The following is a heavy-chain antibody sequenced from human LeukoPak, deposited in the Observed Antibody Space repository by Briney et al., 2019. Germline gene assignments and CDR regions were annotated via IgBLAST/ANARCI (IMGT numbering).Heavy chain of an antibody. CDR3: AREGASSSFGY. J-gene: IGHJ4*02. Sequence: GGSLRLSCATSGFTVSSNYMSWVRQAPGKGLEWVSVLYSGGNTYHADSVKGRFTISRDNSKNTLYLQMNSLRAEDTAVYYCAREGASSSFGYWGQGTLVTVSS. CDR2: LYSGGNT. V-gene: IGHV3-53*01. CDR1: GFTVSSNY. D-gene: IGHD6-13*01.